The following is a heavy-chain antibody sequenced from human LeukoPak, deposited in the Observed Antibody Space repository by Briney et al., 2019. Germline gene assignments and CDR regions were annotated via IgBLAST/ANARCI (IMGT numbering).Heavy chain of an antibody. CDR1: GGTFSSYA. V-gene: IGHV1-69*13. CDR2: IIPIFGTA. D-gene: IGHD6-19*01. CDR3: ARVHWQWLEGGDY. J-gene: IGHJ4*02. Sequence: SVKVSCKASGGTFSSYAISWVRQAPGQGLEWMGGIIPIFGTANYAQKFQGRVTITADESTSTAYMELSSLRSDDTAVYYCARVHWQWLEGGDYWGQGTLVTVSS.